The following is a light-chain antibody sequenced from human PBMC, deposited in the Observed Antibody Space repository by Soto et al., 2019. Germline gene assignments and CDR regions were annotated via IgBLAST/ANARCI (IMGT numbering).Light chain of an antibody. V-gene: IGKV1-8*01. CDR2: AAY. CDR3: QQYHSYPWT. J-gene: IGKJ1*01. CDR1: QDISSY. Sequence: AIRMTQSPSSFSASTGDRVTITCRASQDISSYLAWYQQKPGKAPNLLIYAAYTLQSGVPSRFSGSGSGTNFTLTISCLQSEDFATYYCQQYHSYPWTFGQGTKVEIK.